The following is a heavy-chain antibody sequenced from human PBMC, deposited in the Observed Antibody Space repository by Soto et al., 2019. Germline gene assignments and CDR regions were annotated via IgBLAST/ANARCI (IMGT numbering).Heavy chain of an antibody. J-gene: IGHJ2*01. CDR3: ARFKLDHWYFDL. V-gene: IGHV1-18*04. CDR2: ISAYNGNT. D-gene: IGHD6-13*01. Sequence: QVQLVQSGAEVKKPGASVKVSCKASGYTFTSYGISWVRQAPGQGLEWMGWISAYNGNTNSAPKLQGRVTMTTDTSTRTAYMELRSLRSDDPAVYYCARFKLDHWYFDLWGRGTLVTVSS. CDR1: GYTFTSYG.